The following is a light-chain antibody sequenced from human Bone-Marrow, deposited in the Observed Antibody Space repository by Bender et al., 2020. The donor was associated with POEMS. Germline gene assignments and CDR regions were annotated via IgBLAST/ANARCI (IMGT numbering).Light chain of an antibody. V-gene: IGLV2-8*01. CDR2: EVT. CDR3: TSYAGSDNLV. Sequence: QSALTHPPSASGSPGQSVPIPCTGTSSDVGGYNYVSCSQQPPAKAPELMIYEVTKRPSGVPDRFFGSKSGNTASLTISGLQPEDEADYYCTSYAGSDNLVFGGGTKLTVL. J-gene: IGLJ2*01. CDR1: SSDVGGYNY.